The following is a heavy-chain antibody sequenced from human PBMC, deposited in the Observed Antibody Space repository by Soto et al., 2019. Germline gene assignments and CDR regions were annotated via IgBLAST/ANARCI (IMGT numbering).Heavy chain of an antibody. CDR1: GFTFSSYA. CDR3: AKDLMGARITIFGVADY. Sequence: GGSLRLSCAASGFTFSSYAMSWVRQAPGKGLEWVSAISGSGGSTYYADSVKGRFTISRDNSKTTLYLQMNSLRAEDMAVYYCAKDLMGARITIFGVADYWGQGTLVTVSS. CDR2: ISGSGGST. V-gene: IGHV3-23*01. D-gene: IGHD3-3*01. J-gene: IGHJ4*02.